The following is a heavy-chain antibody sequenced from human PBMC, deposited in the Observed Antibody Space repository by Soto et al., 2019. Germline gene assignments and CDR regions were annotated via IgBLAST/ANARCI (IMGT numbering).Heavy chain of an antibody. V-gene: IGHV3-74*01. CDR3: GSVFEY. CDR2: INNDGSGT. J-gene: IGHJ4*02. Sequence: EVQLVESGGGLVHPGGSLRLSCAVSGFTFSNYWMHWVRQVPGKGLVWVSRINNDGSGTSYADSVKGRFTIYRDNAKNTLYLQMNSLRAQDTAVYYCGSVFEYWGQGTLVTVSS. CDR1: GFTFSNYW.